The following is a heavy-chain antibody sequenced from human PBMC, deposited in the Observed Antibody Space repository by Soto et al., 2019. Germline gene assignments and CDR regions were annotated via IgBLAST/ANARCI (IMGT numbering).Heavy chain of an antibody. CDR1: GFTVSSNY. J-gene: IGHJ3*01. CDR2: IYRGGRT. V-gene: IGHV3-53*04. Sequence: PGGTLRLPCAASGFTVSSNYMIWVRQARGKGLECVSVIYRGGRTYYADSMKGRFTISRHNTKNTLYLQMNSLRAEDTAVYLCAGEGDVNPEYAFDVWGQGTMVTVSS. CDR3: AGEGDVNPEYAFDV.